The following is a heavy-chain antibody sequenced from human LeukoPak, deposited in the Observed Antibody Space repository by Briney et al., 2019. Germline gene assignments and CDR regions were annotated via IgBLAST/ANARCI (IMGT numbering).Heavy chain of an antibody. CDR3: ARARYGEPYCIDC. CDR1: GFTFSSYG. D-gene: IGHD3-10*01. V-gene: IGHV3-33*01. CDR2: IWYDGSNK. J-gene: IGHJ4*02. Sequence: GRSLRLSCAASGFTFSSYGMHWVRQAPGKGLEWVAVIWYDGSNKYYADSVKGRFTISRDNSKNTLYLQMNSLRAEDTAVYFCARARYGEPYCIDCWGQGTLVTVSS.